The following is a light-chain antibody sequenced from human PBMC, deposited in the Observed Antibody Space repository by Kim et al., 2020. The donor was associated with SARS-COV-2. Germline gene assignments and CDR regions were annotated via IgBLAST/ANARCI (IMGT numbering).Light chain of an antibody. J-gene: IGKJ5*01. Sequence: EIVMTQSPATLSVSPGERATLSCRASQSVGIKLAWYQQKPGQAPRLLIYGASTRATGIPARFSGSGSGTELTLTISSPQSEDFALYYCQQFDNWPMTFGQGTRLEIK. CDR3: QQFDNWPMT. CDR1: QSVGIK. V-gene: IGKV3-15*01. CDR2: GAS.